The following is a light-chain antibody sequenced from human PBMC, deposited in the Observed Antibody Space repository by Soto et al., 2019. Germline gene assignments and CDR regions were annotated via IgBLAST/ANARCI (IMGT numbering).Light chain of an antibody. J-gene: IGLJ1*01. CDR3: SSYTSSSTLYV. CDR2: DVS. V-gene: IGLV2-14*01. CDR1: GSDVGGYNY. Sequence: QSALTQPASVSGSPGQSFTISCTGTGSDVGGYNYVSWYQQHPGKPPNLMINDVSNRPSGVSNRFSGSKSGNTASLTISGRQAEDEADYYCSSYTSSSTLYVFGTGTKLTVL.